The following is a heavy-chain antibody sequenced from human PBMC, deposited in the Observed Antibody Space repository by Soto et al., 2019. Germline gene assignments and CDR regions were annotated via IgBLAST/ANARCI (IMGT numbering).Heavy chain of an antibody. J-gene: IGHJ4*02. CDR3: AKDNFYDSSGLDY. Sequence: PGXFKSLSCTVFGINFSSYGMHWVGQNTGKGLEWVAVISYDGSNKYYADSVKGRFTISRDNSKNTLYPQMNSLRAEDTAGYYCAKDNFYDSSGLDYWGQGTLVTGSS. CDR1: GINFSSYG. CDR2: ISYDGSNK. V-gene: IGHV3-30*18. D-gene: IGHD3-22*01.